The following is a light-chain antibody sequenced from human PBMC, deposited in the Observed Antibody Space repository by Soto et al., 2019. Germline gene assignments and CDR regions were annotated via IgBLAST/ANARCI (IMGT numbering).Light chain of an antibody. Sequence: EIVLTQSPGTLSLSPGERATLSCRASHTISSSYLAWYQQKPGQAPRLLMYGISRRATGIPDRFSGSGSGTVFTLTITRLEPEDFAVYYCQQYVTSSPRTFGQGTQVEIK. CDR3: QQYVTSSPRT. J-gene: IGKJ1*01. V-gene: IGKV3-20*01. CDR1: HTISSSY. CDR2: GIS.